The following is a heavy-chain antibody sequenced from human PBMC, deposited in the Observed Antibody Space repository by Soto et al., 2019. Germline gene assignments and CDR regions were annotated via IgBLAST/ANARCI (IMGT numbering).Heavy chain of an antibody. J-gene: IGHJ6*02. CDR3: ARDQVATIRGPYYYGMDV. V-gene: IGHV1-18*01. Sequence: ASVKVSCKASGYTFTSYGISWVRQAPGQGLEWMGWISAYNGNTNYAQKLQGRVTMTTETSTSTDYMELRSLRSDDTAVYYCARDQVATIRGPYYYGMDVWGQGTTVTVS. D-gene: IGHD5-12*01. CDR1: GYTFTSYG. CDR2: ISAYNGNT.